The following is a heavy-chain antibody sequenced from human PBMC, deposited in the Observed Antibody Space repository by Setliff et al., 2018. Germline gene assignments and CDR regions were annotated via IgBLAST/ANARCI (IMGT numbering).Heavy chain of an antibody. V-gene: IGHV3-11*04. CDR2: ISSSGSLI. Sequence: PGGSLRLSCAASGFTFSTYWMTWIRQTPGKGLEWVAYISSSGSLIYYPDSVKGRFTISRDNAKKSVDLQMNSLTAEDTAMYYCATLSKDLNYWGQGTLVTVSS. D-gene: IGHD3-3*01. CDR3: ATLSKDLNY. CDR1: GFTFSTYW. J-gene: IGHJ4*02.